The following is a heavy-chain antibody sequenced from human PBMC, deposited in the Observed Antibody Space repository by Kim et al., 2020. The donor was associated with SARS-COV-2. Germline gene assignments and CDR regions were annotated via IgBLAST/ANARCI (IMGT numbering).Heavy chain of an antibody. CDR2: IKQDGNQK. CDR1: GFTFSSYW. J-gene: IGHJ3*02. D-gene: IGHD6-19*01. Sequence: WGSLRLSCAASGFTFSSYWMTWVRQAPGKGLEWVANIKQDGNQKYYVDSVKGRLTISRDNAKNSLYLKMNSLRAEDTAVYYCARDGELYSSGKDAFDIWGQGTMVTVSS. CDR3: ARDGELYSSGKDAFDI. V-gene: IGHV3-7*01.